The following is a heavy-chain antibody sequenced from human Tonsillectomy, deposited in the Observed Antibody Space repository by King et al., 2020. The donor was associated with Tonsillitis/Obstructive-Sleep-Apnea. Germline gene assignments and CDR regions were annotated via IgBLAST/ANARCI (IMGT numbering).Heavy chain of an antibody. Sequence: QLQESGPGLVKPSQTLSLTCTVSGGSISSGGYYWSWIRQHPGKGLEWIGYIYYSGSTYYNPSLKSRVTISVDTSKNQFSLKLSSVTAADTDMYNCARSGWRYDCWSGYYKGPEYTWFDPWGQGTLVTVSS. CDR1: GGSISSGGYY. CDR2: IYYSGST. J-gene: IGHJ5*02. V-gene: IGHV4-31*03. D-gene: IGHD3/OR15-3a*01. CDR3: ARSGWRYDCWSGYYKGPEYTWFDP.